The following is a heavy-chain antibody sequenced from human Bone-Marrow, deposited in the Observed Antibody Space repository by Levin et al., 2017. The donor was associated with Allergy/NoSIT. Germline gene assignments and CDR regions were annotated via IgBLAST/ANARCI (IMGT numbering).Heavy chain of an antibody. Sequence: LSLTCAASGFTFSSYAMSWVRQAPGKGLEWVSAISGSGGSTYYADSVKGRFTISRDNSKNTLYLQMNSLRAEDTAVYYCAKDLVSRCSSTSCRGMDVWGKGTTVTVSS. V-gene: IGHV3-23*01. CDR1: GFTFSSYA. CDR3: AKDLVSRCSSTSCRGMDV. D-gene: IGHD2-2*01. CDR2: ISGSGGST. J-gene: IGHJ6*04.